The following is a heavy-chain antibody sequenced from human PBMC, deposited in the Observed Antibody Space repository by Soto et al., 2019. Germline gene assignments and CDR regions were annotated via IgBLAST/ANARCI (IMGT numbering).Heavy chain of an antibody. V-gene: IGHV1-18*01. J-gene: IGHJ4*02. CDR3: ARDRGTYYYDSSGPLGDY. CDR2: ISAYNGNT. D-gene: IGHD3-22*01. CDR1: GYTFTSYG. Sequence: QVQLVQSGAEVKKPGASVKVSCKASGYTFTSYGISWVRQAPGQGLEWMGWISAYNGNTNYAQKLQGRVTMTTDTXTXTXXMELRSLRSDDTAVYYCARDRGTYYYDSSGPLGDYWGQGTLVTVSS.